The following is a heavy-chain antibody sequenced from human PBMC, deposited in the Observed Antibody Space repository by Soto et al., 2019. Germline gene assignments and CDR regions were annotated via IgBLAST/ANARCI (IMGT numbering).Heavy chain of an antibody. CDR2: IRSMSNRYET. Sequence: EVHLVESGGALVQPGGSLKLSCAASGFTFSGSAVHWVRQASGKGLEWVGRIRSMSNRYETTYAASVKGRFIVSRDDSQATAYLYMNGLQTEDTAVYYCTTQEILGATGYWGQGTLVTVSS. V-gene: IGHV3-73*02. CDR1: GFTFSGSA. J-gene: IGHJ4*02. D-gene: IGHD1-26*01. CDR3: TTQEILGATGY.